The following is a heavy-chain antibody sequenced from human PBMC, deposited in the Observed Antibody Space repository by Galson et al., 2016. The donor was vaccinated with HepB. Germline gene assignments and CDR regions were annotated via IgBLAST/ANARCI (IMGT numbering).Heavy chain of an antibody. CDR2: VYHSGSI. D-gene: IGHD4-17*01. J-gene: IGHJ4*02. CDR1: GGSINSNNW. V-gene: IGHV4-4*02. Sequence: TLSLTCGVSGGSINSNNWWIWVRQPPGKGLEWIGEVYHSGSIDYKSSLKSRVTISLDKFKNQFSLKLNSVTAADTAFYYCARPRDYGFDNWGQGTLVTVYS. CDR3: ARPRDYGFDN.